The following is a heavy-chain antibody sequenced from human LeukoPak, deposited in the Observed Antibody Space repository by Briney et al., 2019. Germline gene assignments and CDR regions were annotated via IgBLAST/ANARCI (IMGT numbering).Heavy chain of an antibody. CDR3: AKDSSGRVVIFGMDV. J-gene: IGHJ6*02. Sequence: GGSLRLSCAASGFTSSTYGMHWVRQAPGKGLQWVAVISDDGSSKYYADSVKGRFSISRDNSKNTLYLQMNSLSAEDTAVYYCAKDSSGRVVIFGMDVWGQGTTVTVSS. CDR1: GFTSSTYG. D-gene: IGHD3-3*01. V-gene: IGHV3-30*18. CDR2: ISDDGSSK.